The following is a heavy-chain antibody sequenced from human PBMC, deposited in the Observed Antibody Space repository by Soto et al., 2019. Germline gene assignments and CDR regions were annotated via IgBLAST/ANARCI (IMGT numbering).Heavy chain of an antibody. CDR3: ASWSCFYGLGSHYNFFVY. V-gene: IGHV4-31*03. CDR1: GGSIGSGGYY. J-gene: IGHJ4*02. D-gene: IGHD3-10*01. Sequence: SETLSLTCTVSGGSIGSGGYYWGWIRQHPGKGLEWIGYIYYSGSTYYNPSLKSRVTISVDTSKNQFSLKLSSVTAADTAVYYCASWSCFYGLGSHYNFFVYWCQGTLVSVSS. CDR2: IYYSGST.